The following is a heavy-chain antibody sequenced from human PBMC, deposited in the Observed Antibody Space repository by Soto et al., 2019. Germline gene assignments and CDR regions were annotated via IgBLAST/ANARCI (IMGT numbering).Heavy chain of an antibody. Sequence: ASVKVSCKASGGTFSSYAISWVRQAPGQGLEWMGGIIPIFGTANYAQKFQGRVTITADKSTSTAYMELSSLRSEDTAVYYCARVGGYTGYSSSWYNSYYYYGMDVWGQGTTATVSS. CDR2: IIPIFGTA. D-gene: IGHD6-13*01. CDR1: GGTFSSYA. CDR3: ARVGGYTGYSSSWYNSYYYYGMDV. J-gene: IGHJ6*02. V-gene: IGHV1-69*06.